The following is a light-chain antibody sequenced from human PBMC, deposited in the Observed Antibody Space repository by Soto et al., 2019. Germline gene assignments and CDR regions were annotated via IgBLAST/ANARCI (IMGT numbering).Light chain of an antibody. V-gene: IGKV1-12*01. CDR2: AAS. Sequence: DIQMTQSPSSVSASVGDRVTITCRASQGISSWLAWYQQKPGKAPKLLIYAASSLQSGVPSRFSGSRSRTDFSLTSGNLQPEDFATYYCQQADSFPRTFGQGTKVDIK. J-gene: IGKJ1*01. CDR1: QGISSW. CDR3: QQADSFPRT.